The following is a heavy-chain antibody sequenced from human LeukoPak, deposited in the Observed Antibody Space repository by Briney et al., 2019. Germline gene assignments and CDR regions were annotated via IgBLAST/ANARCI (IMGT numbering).Heavy chain of an antibody. CDR1: GFTFSTNC. J-gene: IGHJ4*02. V-gene: IGHV3-7*01. CDR2: LKQDGSVT. D-gene: IGHD4-11*01. Sequence: GGSLRLSCAASGFTFSTNCMSWVRQAPGKGLEWVANLKQDGSVTYYVNTMKGRSTISRDNTKKSQFLQVDSLRAEDTAVYYCARWDSVICVGNYGHGFDYWGQGILAAASS. CDR3: ARWDSVICVGNYGHGFDY.